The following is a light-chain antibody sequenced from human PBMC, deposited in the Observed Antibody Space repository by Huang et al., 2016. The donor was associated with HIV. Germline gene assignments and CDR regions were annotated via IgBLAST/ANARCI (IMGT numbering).Light chain of an antibody. CDR3: QQYYTTPRT. CDR2: WAS. CDR1: QSLLSASNSQTY. Sequence: IVMTQSPDSLAVYLGERATIKCKSRQSLLSASNSQTYLAWYQHKVGQTPKLLSYWASTRAPCVPARFSGSGSGPDFSLTIANLQAEDVAIYYCQQYYTTPRTFGPGTKVEIK. J-gene: IGKJ3*01. V-gene: IGKV4-1*01.